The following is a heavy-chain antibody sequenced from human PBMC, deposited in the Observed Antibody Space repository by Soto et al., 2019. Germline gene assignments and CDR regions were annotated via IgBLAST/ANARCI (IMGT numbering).Heavy chain of an antibody. V-gene: IGHV3-74*01. Sequence: PGGSLRLSCALSGFDSSYYWIQWFRQSPGKGLEWVSRIDPDGTTTNYADSVKGRFSVSRDNAKKTIYLQMNSLTADDTALYYCARGPRPSSAGTGDYWGKGTLVTVSS. D-gene: IGHD1-1*01. CDR1: GFDSSYYW. J-gene: IGHJ4*02. CDR2: IDPDGTTT. CDR3: ARGPRPSSAGTGDY.